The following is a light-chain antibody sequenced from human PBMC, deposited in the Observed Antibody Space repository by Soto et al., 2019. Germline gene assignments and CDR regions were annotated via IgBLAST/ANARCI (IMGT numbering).Light chain of an antibody. Sequence: EIVMTQSPDTLSVYPGERATLSCRASQSVSSNLAWYQQKPGQAPRLLIYGASTRATGVPARFSGSGSGTEFTLTISSLQSEDFAVYYCQQYNNWPWTFGQGTKVDI. J-gene: IGKJ1*01. CDR2: GAS. CDR1: QSVSSN. V-gene: IGKV3-15*01. CDR3: QQYNNWPWT.